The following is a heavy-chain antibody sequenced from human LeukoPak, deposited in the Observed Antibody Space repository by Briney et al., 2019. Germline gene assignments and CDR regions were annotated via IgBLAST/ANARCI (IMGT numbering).Heavy chain of an antibody. CDR2: VDHSGTT. CDR1: GGSFSGYY. Sequence: SQTLSLTCVVYGGSFSGYYWSWIRQPPGKGREWIGEVDHSGTTNSNPSLKSRVTISVATSKNQFSLKLTSVTAADTAVYYCARGGLANYFDYWGQGTLVPVSS. J-gene: IGHJ4*02. D-gene: IGHD3/OR15-3a*01. V-gene: IGHV4-34*01. CDR3: ARGGLANYFDY.